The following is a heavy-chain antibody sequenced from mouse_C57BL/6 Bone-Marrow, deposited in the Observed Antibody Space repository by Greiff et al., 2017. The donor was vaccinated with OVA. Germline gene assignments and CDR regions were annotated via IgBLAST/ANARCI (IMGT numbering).Heavy chain of an antibody. CDR2: FYPGSGSI. J-gene: IGHJ3*01. CDR1: GYTFTEYT. V-gene: IGHV1-62-2*01. CDR3: ARHEDGLLRFAY. D-gene: IGHD1-1*01. Sequence: QVQLKESGAELVKPGASVKLSCKASGYTFTEYTIHWVKQRSGQGLEWIGWFYPGSGSIKYNEKFKDKATLTADKSSSTVYMELSRLTSEDSAVYCCARHEDGLLRFAYWGQGTLVTVSA.